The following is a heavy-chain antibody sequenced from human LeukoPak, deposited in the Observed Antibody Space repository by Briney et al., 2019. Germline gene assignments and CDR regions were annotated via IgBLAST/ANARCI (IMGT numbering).Heavy chain of an antibody. CDR2: IYRSGST. CDR3: ARSIVVVPAAFDY. V-gene: IGHV4-4*02. CDR1: GGSISSSNW. J-gene: IGHJ4*02. D-gene: IGHD2-2*01. Sequence: TSETLSLTCAVSGGSISSSNWWSWVRQPPGKGLEWIGEIYRSGSTNYNPSLKSRVTISVDKSKNQFSLKLSSVTAADTAVYYCARSIVVVPAAFDYWGQGTLVTVSS.